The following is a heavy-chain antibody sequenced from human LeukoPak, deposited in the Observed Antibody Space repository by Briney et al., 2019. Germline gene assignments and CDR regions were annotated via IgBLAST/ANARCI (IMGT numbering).Heavy chain of an antibody. J-gene: IGHJ4*02. D-gene: IGHD2-21*02. CDR2: INPNSGGT. CDR1: GYTFTGYY. CDR3: ARVGDIVVVTGSFDY. V-gene: IGHV1-2*02. Sequence: ASVKVSCKASGYTFTGYYMHWVRQAPGQGLEWMGWINPNSGGTNYAQKFQGRVTMTRDTSISTAYMELSRLRSDDTAVYYCARVGDIVVVTGSFDYWGQGTLVTVSS.